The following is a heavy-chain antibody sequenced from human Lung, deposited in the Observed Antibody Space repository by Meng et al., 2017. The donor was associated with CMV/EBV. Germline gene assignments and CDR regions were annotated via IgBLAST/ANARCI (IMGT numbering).Heavy chain of an antibody. CDR1: GYTFTSYY. CDR3: ARALSYYYGDYYYYYGMDV. CDR2: INPSGGST. V-gene: IGHV1-46*01. Sequence: ASXXVSXKASGYTFTSYYMHWVRQAPGQGLEWMGIINPSGGSTSYAQKFQGRVTMTRDTSTSTVYMELSSLRSEDTAVYYCARALSYYYGDYYYYYGMDVXGQGXTVTVSS. J-gene: IGHJ6*02. D-gene: IGHD3-10*01.